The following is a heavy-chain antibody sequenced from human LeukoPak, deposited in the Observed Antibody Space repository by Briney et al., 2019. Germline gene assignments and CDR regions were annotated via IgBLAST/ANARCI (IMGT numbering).Heavy chain of an antibody. CDR2: INPNSGGT. J-gene: IGHJ4*02. CDR3: ARSIAVAGTAGGN. Sequence: GASVKVSCKASGYTFTGYYMHWVRQAPGQGLEWMGWINPNSGGTNYAQKFQGRVTMTRDTSISTAYMELSRLRSDDTAVYYCARSIAVAGTAGGNWGQGTLVTVSS. CDR1: GYTFTGYY. V-gene: IGHV1-2*02. D-gene: IGHD6-19*01.